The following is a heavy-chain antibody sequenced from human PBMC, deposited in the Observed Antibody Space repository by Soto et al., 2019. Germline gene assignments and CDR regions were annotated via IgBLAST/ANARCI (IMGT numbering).Heavy chain of an antibody. CDR2: IIPIFGTA. V-gene: IGHV1-69*13. J-gene: IGHJ6*02. CDR1: GGTFSSYA. D-gene: IGHD2-8*01. Sequence: GASVKVSCKASGGTFSSYAISWVRQAPGQGLEWMGGIIPIFGTANYAQKFQGRVTITADESTSTAYMELSSLRSEDTAVYYCARDDPAWCMLSGSSCSYYYYGMDVWGQGTTVTVSS. CDR3: ARDDPAWCMLSGSSCSYYYYGMDV.